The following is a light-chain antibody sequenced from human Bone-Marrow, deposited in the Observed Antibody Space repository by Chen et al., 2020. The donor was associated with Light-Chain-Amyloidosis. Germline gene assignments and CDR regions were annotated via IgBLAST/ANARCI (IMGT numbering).Light chain of an antibody. CDR3: AAWDGSRSGSV. V-gene: IGLV1-47*01. CDR2: RNN. CDR1: SSNIGINY. J-gene: IGLJ1*01. Sequence: QSVLPQPPSASGTPGQRVTISFSGASSNIGINYVYWYQPFPGAAPNLLIHRNNQRPSGVPDRLSASKSATSAVLAISGLRSEEEADDNLAAWDGSRSGSVFGTGTKVIGL.